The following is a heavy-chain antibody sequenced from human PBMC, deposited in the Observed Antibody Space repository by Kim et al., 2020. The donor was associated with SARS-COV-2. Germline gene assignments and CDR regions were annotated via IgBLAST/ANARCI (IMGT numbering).Heavy chain of an antibody. CDR3: ARAAQLNYYDSSGYYLDAFDI. CDR2: INHSGST. CDR1: GGSFSGYY. Sequence: SETLSLTCAVYGGSFSGYYWSWIRQPPGKGLEWIGEINHSGSTNYNPSLKSRVTISVDTSKNQFSLKLSSVTAADTAVYYCARAAQLNYYDSSGYYLDAFDIWGHGTMVTVSS. D-gene: IGHD3-22*01. J-gene: IGHJ3*02. V-gene: IGHV4-34*01.